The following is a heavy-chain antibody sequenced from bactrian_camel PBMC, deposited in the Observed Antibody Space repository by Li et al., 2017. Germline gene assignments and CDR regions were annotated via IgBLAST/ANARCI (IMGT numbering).Heavy chain of an antibody. Sequence: VQLVESGGGSVQAGGSLRLSCAVSGYTDSRYCMAWFRQAPGKEREGVASIDKDGTTGYADSVKGRFAISRDNTKNILYLQMNSLKPEDTAVHYCVRDALWLARYYSTNDWAYWGQGTQVTVS. V-gene: IGHV3S26*01. CDR2: IDKDGTT. D-gene: IGHD4*01. CDR1: GYTDSRYC. CDR3: VRDALWLARYYSTNDWAY. J-gene: IGHJ4*01.